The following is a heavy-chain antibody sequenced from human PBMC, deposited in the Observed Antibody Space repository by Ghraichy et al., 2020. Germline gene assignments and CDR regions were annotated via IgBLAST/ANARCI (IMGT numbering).Heavy chain of an antibody. CDR2: ISYDGSNT. D-gene: IGHD6-13*01. CDR3: ARNLVSGLLAADWFDP. CDR1: GFTFSSYA. Sequence: GGSLRLSCAASGFTFSSYAMRWVRQAPGKGLEWVAVISYDGSNTYYADSVKGRFTISRDNSKNTLYLHMNSLRTDDAAVYYCARNLVSGLLAADWFDPWGQGTLVTFSS. V-gene: IGHV3-30*04. J-gene: IGHJ5*02.